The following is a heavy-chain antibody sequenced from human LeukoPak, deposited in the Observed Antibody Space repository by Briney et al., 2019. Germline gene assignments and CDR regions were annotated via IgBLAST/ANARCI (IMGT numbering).Heavy chain of an antibody. J-gene: IGHJ5*02. Sequence: PSETLSLTCAVYGGSFSDYYWSWIRQPPGKALEWIGEINHSGSTNYNPSLKSRVTISVDTSKNQFSLKLSSVTAADTAVYYCARRFGYSSSIIWFDPWGQGTLVTVSS. CDR1: GGSFSDYY. CDR3: ARRFGYSSSIIWFDP. D-gene: IGHD6-13*01. CDR2: INHSGST. V-gene: IGHV4-34*01.